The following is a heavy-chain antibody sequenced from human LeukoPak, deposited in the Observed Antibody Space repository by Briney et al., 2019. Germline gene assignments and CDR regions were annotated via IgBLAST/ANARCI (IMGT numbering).Heavy chain of an antibody. J-gene: IGHJ4*02. D-gene: IGHD2-8*01. CDR2: INPNSGGT. CDR1: GYTFTGYY. CDR3: ARLRVYCTNGVCKNGYYFDY. Sequence: GASVKVSCKASGYTFTGYYMHWVRQAPGQGLEWMGWINPNSGGTNYAQKFQGRVTMTRDTSIGTAYMELSRLRSDDTAVYYCARLRVYCTNGVCKNGYYFDYWGQGTLVTVSS. V-gene: IGHV1-2*02.